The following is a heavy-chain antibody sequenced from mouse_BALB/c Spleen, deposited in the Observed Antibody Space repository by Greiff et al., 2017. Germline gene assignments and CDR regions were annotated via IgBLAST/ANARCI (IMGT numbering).Heavy chain of an antibody. CDR3: ARLEVTFDY. CDR2: ISSGGSYT. J-gene: IGHJ2*01. D-gene: IGHD2-2*01. Sequence: EVQLVESGGGLVKPGGSLKLSCAASGFTFSSYAMSWVRQTPEKRLEWVATISSGGSYTYYPDSVKGRFTISRDNAKNTLYLQMSSLRSEDTAMYYCARLEVTFDYWGQGTTLTVSS. CDR1: GFTFSSYA. V-gene: IGHV5-9-3*01.